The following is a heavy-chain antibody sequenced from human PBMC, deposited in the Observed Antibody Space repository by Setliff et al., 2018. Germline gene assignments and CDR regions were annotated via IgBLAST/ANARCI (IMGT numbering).Heavy chain of an antibody. CDR1: GFTFNNYW. CDR3: GTRDCRTTGCYNGYIES. D-gene: IGHD2-2*02. CDR2: IRSDGSFT. J-gene: IGHJ4*02. Sequence: GGSLRLSCAASGFTFNNYWMHWVRQVPGKGLVWVSRIRSDGSFTSYADSVKGRFTISRDNAKNTLYLQMNSLRAEDTAVYFCGTRDCRTTGCYNGYIESWGQGTLVTVSS. V-gene: IGHV3-74*01.